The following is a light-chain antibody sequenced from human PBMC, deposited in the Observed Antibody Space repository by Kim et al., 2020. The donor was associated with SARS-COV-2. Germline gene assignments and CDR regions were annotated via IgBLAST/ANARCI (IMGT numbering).Light chain of an antibody. CDR2: DND. Sequence: QSVLTQPPSVSAAPGQRVTISCSGSTSNIGKNFVAWYQQLPGTAPKLLIYDNDQRPSGIPDRFSGSKSGTSATLGITGLQTGDEGDYSCGTWDSSLRTTVFGGGTQLTVL. V-gene: IGLV1-51*01. CDR3: GTWDSSLRTTV. J-gene: IGLJ2*01. CDR1: TSNIGKNF.